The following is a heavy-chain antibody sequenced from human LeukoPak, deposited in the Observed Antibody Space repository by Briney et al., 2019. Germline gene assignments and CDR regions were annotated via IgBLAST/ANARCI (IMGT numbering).Heavy chain of an antibody. CDR1: GFTFSNYE. J-gene: IGHJ4*02. Sequence: PGGSLRLSCAASGFTFSNYEFNWVRQAPGKGLEWVSYISSSGRNIYYADSVKGRFTISRDNAKNSLYLQMNRVRAEDTAVYYCARDLVQLWSKDFWGQGTLVTVSS. D-gene: IGHD5-18*01. V-gene: IGHV3-48*03. CDR3: ARDLVQLWSKDF. CDR2: ISSSGRNI.